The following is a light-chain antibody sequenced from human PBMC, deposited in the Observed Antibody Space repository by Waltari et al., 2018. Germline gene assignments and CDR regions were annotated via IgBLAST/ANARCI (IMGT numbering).Light chain of an antibody. Sequence: EIVMTQSPDTLSVSPGARAPLSCRASQNIGNKLSWYQQKPGQGPRLLIYGASSTAIGIPDRFSGSGSGTEFTLTISSLQAEDFAVYLCHQYNSWPPYTFGQGTKLEIK. CDR3: HQYNSWPPYT. J-gene: IGKJ2*01. CDR2: GAS. CDR1: QNIGNK. V-gene: IGKV3-15*01.